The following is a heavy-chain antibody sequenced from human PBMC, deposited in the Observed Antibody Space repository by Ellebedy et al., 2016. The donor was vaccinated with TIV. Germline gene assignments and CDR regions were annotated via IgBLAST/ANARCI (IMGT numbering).Heavy chain of an antibody. CDR1: GFTFSSYA. D-gene: IGHD3-10*01. Sequence: GESLKISCAASGFTFSSYAMSCVRQAPGKGLEWVSSFSGSGGSTYYADSVKGRFTISRDNSKNTLYLQMNSLRAEDTAVYYCAKDTRFGESDYWGQGTLVTVSS. V-gene: IGHV3-23*01. CDR2: FSGSGGST. CDR3: AKDTRFGESDY. J-gene: IGHJ4*02.